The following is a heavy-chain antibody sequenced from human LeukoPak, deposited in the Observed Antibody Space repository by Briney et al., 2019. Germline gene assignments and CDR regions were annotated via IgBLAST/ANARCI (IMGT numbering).Heavy chain of an antibody. V-gene: IGHV1-69*06. J-gene: IGHJ4*02. CDR2: IIPIFGTA. CDR3: ARGRHLILDGTGG. Sequence: SVKVSRKASGGTFSSYAISWVRQAPGQGLEWMGGIIPIFGTANYAQKFQGRVTITADKSTSTAYMELSSLRSEDTAVYYCARGRHLILDGTGGWGQGTLVTVSS. CDR1: GGTFSSYA. D-gene: IGHD1-14*01.